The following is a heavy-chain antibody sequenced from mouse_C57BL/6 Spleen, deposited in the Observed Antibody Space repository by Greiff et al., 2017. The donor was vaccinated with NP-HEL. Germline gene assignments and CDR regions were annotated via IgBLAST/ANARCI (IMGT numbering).Heavy chain of an antibody. J-gene: IGHJ4*01. CDR2: ISSGSSTI. Sequence: EVQGVESGGGLVKPGGSLKLSCAASGFTFSDYGMHWVRQAPEKGLEWVAYISSGSSTIYYADTVKGRFTISRDNAKNTLFLQMTSLRSEDTAMYYCAREDAMDYWGQGTSVTVSS. CDR3: AREDAMDY. V-gene: IGHV5-17*01. CDR1: GFTFSDYG.